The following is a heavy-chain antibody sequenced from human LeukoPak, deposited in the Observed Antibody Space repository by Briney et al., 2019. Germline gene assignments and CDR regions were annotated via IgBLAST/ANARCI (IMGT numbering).Heavy chain of an antibody. CDR1: GFTFSSYA. D-gene: IGHD4-17*01. Sequence: GGSLRLSCAASGFTFSSYAMSWVRQAPGKGLEWVSDITGSGDDTDYADSVKGRFTVSRDNSRNTLYLQINGLRAEDTAVYYCARPVYDYGDPLGYWYFDLWGRGTLVTVSS. CDR2: ITGSGDDT. V-gene: IGHV3-23*01. J-gene: IGHJ2*01. CDR3: ARPVYDYGDPLGYWYFDL.